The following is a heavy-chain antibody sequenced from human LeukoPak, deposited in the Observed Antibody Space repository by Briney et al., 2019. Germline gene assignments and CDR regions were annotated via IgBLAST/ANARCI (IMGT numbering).Heavy chain of an antibody. CDR3: ARLFYYDSSGPPS. Sequence: PSETLSLTCNVPGGSIRSSNYYWGWIRQPPGKGLEWIGSIYYSGSTYYNPSLKGRITMYVDTSNNQFSLKLTSATATDTAVYYCARLFYYDSSGPPSWGQGTLVTVSS. D-gene: IGHD3-22*01. J-gene: IGHJ5*02. CDR2: IYYSGST. CDR1: GGSIRSSNYY. V-gene: IGHV4-39*01.